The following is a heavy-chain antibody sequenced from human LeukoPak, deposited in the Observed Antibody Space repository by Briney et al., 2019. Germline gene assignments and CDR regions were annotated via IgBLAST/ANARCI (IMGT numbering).Heavy chain of an antibody. CDR2: INPNSGGT. Sequence: GASVKVSCKASGYTFTGYYMHWVRQAPGQGLEWMGWINPNSGGTNYAQKFQGRVTMTRDTSTSTVYMELSSLRSEDTAVYYCARGSGYYADYYYYGMDVWGQGTTVTVSS. V-gene: IGHV1-2*02. J-gene: IGHJ6*02. D-gene: IGHD3-22*01. CDR1: GYTFTGYY. CDR3: ARGSGYYADYYYYGMDV.